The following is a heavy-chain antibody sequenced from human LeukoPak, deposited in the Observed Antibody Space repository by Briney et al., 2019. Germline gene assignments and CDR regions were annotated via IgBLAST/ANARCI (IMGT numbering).Heavy chain of an antibody. CDR3: TTLQRITLVRGVIGGYYFDY. CDR2: IKSKTDGGTT. J-gene: IGHJ4*02. V-gene: IGHV3-15*01. CDR1: GFTFSNAW. D-gene: IGHD3-10*01. Sequence: GRSLRLSCAASGFTFSNAWMSWVRQAPGKGLEWVGLIKSKTDGGTTDYAAPVKGRFTISRDDSKSTLYLQMNSLKTEDTAVYYCTTLQRITLVRGVIGGYYFDYWGQGTLVTVSS.